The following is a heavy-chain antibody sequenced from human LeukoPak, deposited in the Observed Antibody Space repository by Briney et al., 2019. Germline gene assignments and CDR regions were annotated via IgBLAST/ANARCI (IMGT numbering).Heavy chain of an antibody. D-gene: IGHD3-10*01. Sequence: GGSLRLSCAASGFSFTYYAMSWVRQAPGKGLEWVSTISASGGSTTSADSVKGRFSISRDSSKNTLYLQMNSLRAEDTAVYFCAKGGGSGNYYSLTYFDYWVQGALVTVSS. CDR3: AKGGGSGNYYSLTYFDY. J-gene: IGHJ4*02. CDR1: GFSFTYYA. CDR2: ISASGGST. V-gene: IGHV3-23*01.